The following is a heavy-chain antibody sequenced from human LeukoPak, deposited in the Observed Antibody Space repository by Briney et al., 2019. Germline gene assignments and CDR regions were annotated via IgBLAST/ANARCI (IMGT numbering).Heavy chain of an antibody. D-gene: IGHD3-16*01. Sequence: ASVKVSCKASGYIFTGYYMRWVRQAPGQGLEWMGWINPNSGDTNYAQKFQGRVTMTRDTSISTAYMELSRLRSDDTAVYYCARVRYRLAETYIDYWGQGTLVTVSS. CDR3: ARVRYRLAETYIDY. V-gene: IGHV1-2*02. J-gene: IGHJ4*02. CDR1: GYIFTGYY. CDR2: INPNSGDT.